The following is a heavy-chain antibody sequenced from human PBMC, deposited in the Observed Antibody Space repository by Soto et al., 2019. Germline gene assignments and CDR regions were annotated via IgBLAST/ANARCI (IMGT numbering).Heavy chain of an antibody. D-gene: IGHD3-16*01. Sequence: GGSLRLSCAASGFTFSSYAMSWVRQAPGKGLEWVSAISGSGGSTYYADSVKGRFTISRDNSKNTLYLQMNSLRAEDTAVYYCAKVSAMITFGGEYYFDYWGQGTLVTVSS. J-gene: IGHJ4*02. V-gene: IGHV3-23*01. CDR2: ISGSGGST. CDR3: AKVSAMITFGGEYYFDY. CDR1: GFTFSSYA.